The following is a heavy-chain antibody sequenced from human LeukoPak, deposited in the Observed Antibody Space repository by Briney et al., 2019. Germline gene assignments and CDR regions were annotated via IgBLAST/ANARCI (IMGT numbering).Heavy chain of an antibody. CDR1: GYRFTTYW. J-gene: IGHJ4*02. V-gene: IGHV5-51*01. D-gene: IGHD2/OR15-2a*01. CDR2: IYPGDSDT. Sequence: GESLKISCKGSGYRFTTYWIGWVRQMPGKGLEGMAMIYPGDSDTRYKPSFQGQVTISVAKSITTAYLQWSSLKASDTAMYYCASSIANVLYFDYWGQGTLVTVSS. CDR3: ASSIANVLYFDY.